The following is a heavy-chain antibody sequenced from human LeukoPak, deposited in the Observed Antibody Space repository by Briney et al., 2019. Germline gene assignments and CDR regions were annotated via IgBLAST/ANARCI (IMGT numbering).Heavy chain of an antibody. CDR1: GFTFSRYW. CDR2: INGGGGST. Sequence: GGSLRLSCAASGFTFSRYWMTWVRQAPGKGLEWVSSINGGGGSTYYADSVKGRFTISRDNSKNTLYLQMNSLRAEDTAVYFCAKDRLGGGSDYWGQGTLVSVSS. V-gene: IGHV3-23*01. J-gene: IGHJ4*02. D-gene: IGHD3-16*01. CDR3: AKDRLGGGSDY.